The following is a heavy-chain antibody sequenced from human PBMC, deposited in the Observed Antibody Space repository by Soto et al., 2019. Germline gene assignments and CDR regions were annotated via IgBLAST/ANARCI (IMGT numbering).Heavy chain of an antibody. CDR1: GGTFSSYT. V-gene: IGHV1-69*02. CDR3: ARSIVVVPLLEPTNWYFDL. CDR2: IIPILGIA. J-gene: IGHJ2*01. Sequence: QVQLVQSGAEVKKPGSSVKVSCKASGGTFSSYTISWVRQAPGQGLEWMGRIIPILGIANYAQKFQGRVTITADKXXSXAXXELSSLRSEDTAVYYCARSIVVVPLLEPTNWYFDLWGRGTLVTVSS. D-gene: IGHD2-2*01.